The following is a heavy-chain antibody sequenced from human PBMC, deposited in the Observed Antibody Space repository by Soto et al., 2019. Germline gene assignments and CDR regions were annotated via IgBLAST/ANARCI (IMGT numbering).Heavy chain of an antibody. V-gene: IGHV4-59*01. CDR2: IYYSGST. J-gene: IGHJ6*02. D-gene: IGHD1-26*01. CDR1: GGSISSYY. Sequence: SETLSLTCTVSGGSISSYYWSWIRQPPGKGLEWIGYIYYSGSTNYNPSLKSRVTISVDTSKNQFSLKLSSVTAADTAVYYCARSDSGSYNYYYGMDVWGQGTTVPVS. CDR3: ARSDSGSYNYYYGMDV.